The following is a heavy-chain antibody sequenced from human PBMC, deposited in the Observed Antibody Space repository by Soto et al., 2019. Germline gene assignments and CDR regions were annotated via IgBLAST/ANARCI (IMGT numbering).Heavy chain of an antibody. CDR2: IYYSGTT. V-gene: IGHV4-30-4*01. J-gene: IGHJ5*02. CDR3: ARLYCGGDCYPRTNWFDP. Sequence: PSETLSLTCTVSGGSISSGDYYWSWIRQPPGKGLEWIGYIYYSGTTYYNPSLKSRVTISVDTSKNQFSLKLSSVTAADTAVYYCARLYCGGDCYPRTNWFDPWGQGTLVTVSS. CDR1: GGSISSGDYY. D-gene: IGHD2-21*02.